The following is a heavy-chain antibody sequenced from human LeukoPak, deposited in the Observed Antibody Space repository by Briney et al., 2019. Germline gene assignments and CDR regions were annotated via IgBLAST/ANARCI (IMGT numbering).Heavy chain of an antibody. CDR2: IGIDRGNT. D-gene: IGHD1-1*01. Sequence: GGSLRLSCTASGFPFKEYSMKWVRQAPGKGLEWISYIGIDRGNTKYADSVRGRFTISADKAKNSLYLQMNSLRVEDTAVYYCARDHNYAFDNWGQGTLVSVAS. CDR3: ARDHNYAFDN. J-gene: IGHJ4*02. V-gene: IGHV3-48*01. CDR1: GFPFKEYS.